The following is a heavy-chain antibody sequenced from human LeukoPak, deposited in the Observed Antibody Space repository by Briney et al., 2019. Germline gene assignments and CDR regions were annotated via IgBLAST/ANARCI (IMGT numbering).Heavy chain of an antibody. D-gene: IGHD6-19*01. CDR2: INPSGGST. J-gene: IGHJ4*02. CDR1: GHTFTSYY. Sequence: ASVKVSCKASGHTFTSYYMHWVRQAPGQGLEWMGIINPSGGSTSYAQKFQGRVTMTRDTSTSTVYMELSSLRSEDTAVYYCARDYSSGWPFDYWGQGTLVTVSS. CDR3: ARDYSSGWPFDY. V-gene: IGHV1-46*01.